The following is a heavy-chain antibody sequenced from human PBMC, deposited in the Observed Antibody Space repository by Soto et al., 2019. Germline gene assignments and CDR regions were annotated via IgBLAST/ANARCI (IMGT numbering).Heavy chain of an antibody. CDR1: GYTLTELS. CDR2: FDPEDGET. D-gene: IGHD6-6*01. J-gene: IGHJ5*02. V-gene: IGHV1-24*01. CDR3: STVSPSSILRKPDIAARLPGWVDP. Sequence: ASVKVSCKVSGYTLTELSMHWVRQAPGKGLEWMGGFDPEDGETIYAQKFQGRVTMTEDTSTDTAYMELSSLRSEDPAVYYRSTVSPSSILRKPDIAARLPGWVDPWGQGTLVTVSS.